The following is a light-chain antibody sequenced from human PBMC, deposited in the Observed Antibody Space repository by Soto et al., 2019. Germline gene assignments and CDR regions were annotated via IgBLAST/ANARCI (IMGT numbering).Light chain of an antibody. Sequence: EIVLTQTPGTVSLSPGERATLSCRASQSVRSTYFAWYQHKPGQAPRLLIFDASTRATGIPDRFSGSGSGTDFTLTISRLEPEDFAVYYCQQYNSWFTFGPGTKVDIK. J-gene: IGKJ3*01. CDR3: QQYNSWFT. V-gene: IGKV3-20*01. CDR1: QSVRSTY. CDR2: DAS.